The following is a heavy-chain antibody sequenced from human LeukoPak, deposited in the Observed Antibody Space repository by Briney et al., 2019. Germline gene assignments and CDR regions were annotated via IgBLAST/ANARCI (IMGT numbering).Heavy chain of an antibody. CDR2: MNPNSGNT. J-gene: IGHJ5*02. Sequence: ASVKVSCKASGYTFTSYDINWVRQAPGQGLEWMGWMNPNSGNTGYAQKFQGRVTMTRNTSISTAYMELSSLRSEDTAVYYCASICSSTSRYGFRGDWFDPWGQGTLVTVSS. CDR3: ASICSSTSRYGFRGDWFDP. CDR1: GYTFTSYD. D-gene: IGHD2-2*01. V-gene: IGHV1-8*01.